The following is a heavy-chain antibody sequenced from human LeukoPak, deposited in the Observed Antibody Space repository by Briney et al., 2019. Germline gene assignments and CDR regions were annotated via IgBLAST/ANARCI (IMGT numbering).Heavy chain of an antibody. CDR2: ISYDGSNK. CDR3: ARGNYDILTGYYPIDY. CDR1: GFTFSSYG. J-gene: IGHJ4*02. Sequence: GGSLRLSCAASGFTFSSYGMHWVRQAPGKGLEWVAAISYDGSNKYYADSVKGRFTISRDNSKNTLYLQMNSLRAEDTAVYYCARGNYDILTGYYPIDYWGQGTLVTVSS. D-gene: IGHD3-9*01. V-gene: IGHV3-30*03.